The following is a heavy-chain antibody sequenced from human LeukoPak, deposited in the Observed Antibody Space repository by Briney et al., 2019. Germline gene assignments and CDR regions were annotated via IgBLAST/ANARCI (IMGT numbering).Heavy chain of an antibody. V-gene: IGHV3-23*01. D-gene: IGHD3-22*01. CDR3: AKDRYQNYYDSSGYYSGH. CDR2: IRGSGGST. CDR1: GFTFSSYA. J-gene: IGHJ4*02. Sequence: PGGSLRLSRAASGFTFSSYAMSWVRQAPGKGLEWVSAIRGSGGSTYYADSVKGRFTISRDNSKNTLYLQMNSLRAEDTAVYYCAKDRYQNYYDSSGYYSGHWGQGTLVTVSS.